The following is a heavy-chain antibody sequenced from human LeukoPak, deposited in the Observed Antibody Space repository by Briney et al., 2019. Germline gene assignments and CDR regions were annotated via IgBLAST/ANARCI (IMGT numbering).Heavy chain of an antibody. J-gene: IGHJ4*02. CDR2: ISSSSTTI. Sequence: GGSLRLSCAASGFIFSGYSMNWVRQAPGKGLEWVSYISSSSTTIYYADSVKGRFIISRDNAKNSLYLQMNSLRAEDTAVYYCAKANYDFWSGYSNNFDYWGQGTLVTVSS. V-gene: IGHV3-48*01. D-gene: IGHD3-3*01. CDR1: GFIFSGYS. CDR3: AKANYDFWSGYSNNFDY.